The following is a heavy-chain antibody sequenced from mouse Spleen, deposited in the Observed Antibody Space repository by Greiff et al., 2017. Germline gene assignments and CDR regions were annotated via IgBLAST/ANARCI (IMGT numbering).Heavy chain of an antibody. D-gene: IGHD1-1*01. J-gene: IGHJ2*01. Sequence: EVQLQQSGPGLVKPSQSLSLTCTVTGYSITSDYAWNWIRQFPGNKLEWMGYISYSGSTSYNPSLKSRISITRDTSKNQFFLQLNSVTTEDTATYYCARSTTVVATDYWGQGTTLTVSS. CDR3: ARSTTVVATDY. CDR1: GYSITSDYA. CDR2: ISYSGST. V-gene: IGHV3-2*02.